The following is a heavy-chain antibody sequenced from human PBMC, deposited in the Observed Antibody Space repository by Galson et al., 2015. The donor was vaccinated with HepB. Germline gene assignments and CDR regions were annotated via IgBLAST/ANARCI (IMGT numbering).Heavy chain of an antibody. Sequence: SVKVSCKASGGTFSSYAISWVRQAPGQGLEWMGGIIPIFGTANYAQKFQGRVTITADKSTSTAYMELSSLRSEDTAVYYCATPPERAVAPEPPVNYYYYYGMDVWGQGTTVTVSS. J-gene: IGHJ6*02. D-gene: IGHD6-19*01. CDR3: ATPPERAVAPEPPVNYYYYYGMDV. V-gene: IGHV1-69*06. CDR1: GGTFSSYA. CDR2: IIPIFGTA.